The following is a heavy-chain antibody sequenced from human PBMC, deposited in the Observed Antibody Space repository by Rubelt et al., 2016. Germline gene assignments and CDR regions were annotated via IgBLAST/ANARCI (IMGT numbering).Heavy chain of an antibody. D-gene: IGHD1-26*01. CDR3: ARSLGGSDY. V-gene: IGHV3-21*01. Sequence: SMKGRFTISRDNAKNSLYLQMKSLRAEDTAVYYCARSLGGSDYWGQGTLVTVSS. J-gene: IGHJ4*02.